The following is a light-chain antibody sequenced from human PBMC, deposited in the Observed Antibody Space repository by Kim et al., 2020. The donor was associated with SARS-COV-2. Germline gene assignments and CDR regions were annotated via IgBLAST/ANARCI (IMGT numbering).Light chain of an antibody. Sequence: SSELTQDPAVSVALGQTVRITCQGDSLRSYYATWYQQKPGQAPIVVIYGKNNRPSGIPDRFSGSSSGNTASLTITGTQAGDEADYYCSSRDSNDNVVFGGGTKLTVL. CDR3: SSRDSNDNVV. CDR2: GKN. CDR1: SLRSYY. V-gene: IGLV3-19*01. J-gene: IGLJ2*01.